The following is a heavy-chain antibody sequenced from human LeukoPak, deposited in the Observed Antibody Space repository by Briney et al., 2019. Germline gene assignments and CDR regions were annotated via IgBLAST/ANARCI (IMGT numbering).Heavy chain of an antibody. D-gene: IGHD2-2*01. CDR3: ARDAIHCSSTSCYSDY. Sequence: YWIGWVRQMPGKGLEWIGYIYYSGSTYYNPSLKSRVTISVDTSKNQFSLKLSSVTAADTAVYYCARDAIHCSSTSCYSDYWGQGTLVTVSS. CDR2: IYYSGST. V-gene: IGHV4-31*02. CDR1: Y. J-gene: IGHJ4*02.